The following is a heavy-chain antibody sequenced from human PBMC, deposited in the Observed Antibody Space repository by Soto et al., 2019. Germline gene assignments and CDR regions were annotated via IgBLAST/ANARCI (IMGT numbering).Heavy chain of an antibody. CDR2: IYYSGST. Sequence: SETLSLTCTVSGGSISSGDYYWSWIRQPPGKGLEWIGYIYYSGSTYYNPSLKSRITISVDTPKNQFSLKLSSVTAADTAVYYCARLNKPGWFDPWGQGTLVTVSS. J-gene: IGHJ5*02. V-gene: IGHV4-30-4*01. CDR3: ARLNKPGWFDP. CDR1: GGSISSGDYY.